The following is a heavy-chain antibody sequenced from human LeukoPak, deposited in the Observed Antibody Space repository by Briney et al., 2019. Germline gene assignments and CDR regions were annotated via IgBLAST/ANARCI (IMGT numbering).Heavy chain of an antibody. J-gene: IGHJ3*02. CDR1: GFTFSSYS. CDR3: ASFPPYMVRTDAFNI. D-gene: IGHD3-10*01. Sequence: GGSLRLSCAASGFTFSSYSMNWVRQAPGKGLEWVSSISSSSSYIYYADSVKGRFTISRDNAKNSLYLQMNSLRAEDTAVYYCASFPPYMVRTDAFNIWGQGTMVTVSS. V-gene: IGHV3-21*01. CDR2: ISSSSSYI.